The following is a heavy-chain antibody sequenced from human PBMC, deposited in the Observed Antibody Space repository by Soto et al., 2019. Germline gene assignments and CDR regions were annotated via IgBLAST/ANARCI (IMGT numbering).Heavy chain of an antibody. D-gene: IGHD6-25*01. Sequence: QVQLMESGGGVVRPGESLRLSCAASAFSFTNFALHWVRQAPGRGLEWVAVISFDGSNKFYVDSVKGRFTISMDNSKNTLYLQMSSLTPDDTGVYYCARQRQPPAGDYYYFGMGVWGQGTTVTVSS. CDR2: ISFDGSNK. J-gene: IGHJ6*02. CDR1: AFSFTNFA. CDR3: ARQRQPPAGDYYYFGMGV. V-gene: IGHV3-30*04.